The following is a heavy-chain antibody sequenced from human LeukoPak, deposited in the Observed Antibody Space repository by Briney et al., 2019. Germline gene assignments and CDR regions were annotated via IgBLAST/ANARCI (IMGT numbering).Heavy chain of an antibody. Sequence: SVKVSCKASGGTFSSYAISWVRQAPGQGLEWMGGIIPIFGTANYAQKLQGRVTITTDESTSTAYMELSSLRSEDTAVYYCAGSYSGSYSEFDYWGQGTLVTVSS. CDR3: AGSYSGSYSEFDY. J-gene: IGHJ4*02. V-gene: IGHV1-69*05. D-gene: IGHD1-26*01. CDR1: GGTFSSYA. CDR2: IIPIFGTA.